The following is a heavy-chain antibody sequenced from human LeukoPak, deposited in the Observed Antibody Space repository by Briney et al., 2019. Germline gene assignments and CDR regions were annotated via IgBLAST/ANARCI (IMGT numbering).Heavy chain of an antibody. J-gene: IGHJ4*02. CDR3: ARRRGDGYNSPFDY. CDR1: GYSFPDYW. CDR2: IYPADSDT. D-gene: IGHD5-24*01. V-gene: IGHV5-51*01. Sequence: GESLQISCKGSGYSFPDYWIDWVRQMPGQGLEWMGIIYPADSDTRYSPSFQGQVTISADKSINTAYLQWSTLKASDTATYYCARRRGDGYNSPFDYWGQGTLVTVSS.